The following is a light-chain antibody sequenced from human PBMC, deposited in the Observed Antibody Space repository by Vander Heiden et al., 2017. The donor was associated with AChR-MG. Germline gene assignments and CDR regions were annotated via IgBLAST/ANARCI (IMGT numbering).Light chain of an antibody. CDR3: QHRYNWHVS. J-gene: IGKJ4*01. Sequence: EIVLTQSPATLSLSPGETATLSCRASQRVSSQLGWYQQKPRQAPMLLLYDASRRASGIPARFSGRGSGTDFTLTISSLEPEDFAVYYCQHRYNWHVSFGGGTKVEIK. CDR1: QRVSSQ. V-gene: IGKV3-11*01. CDR2: DAS.